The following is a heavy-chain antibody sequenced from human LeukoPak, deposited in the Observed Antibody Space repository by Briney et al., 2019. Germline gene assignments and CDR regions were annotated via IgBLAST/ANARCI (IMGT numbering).Heavy chain of an antibody. CDR2: INPSGGST. CDR1: GYTFTSYY. D-gene: IGHD6-19*01. Sequence: VSVKVSCKASGYTFTSYYMHWVRQAPGQGLEWMGIINPSGGSTSYAQKFQGRVTMTRDTSTSTVYMELSSLRSEDTAVYYCAREPVAGPFDYWGQGTLVTVSS. J-gene: IGHJ4*02. CDR3: AREPVAGPFDY. V-gene: IGHV1-46*03.